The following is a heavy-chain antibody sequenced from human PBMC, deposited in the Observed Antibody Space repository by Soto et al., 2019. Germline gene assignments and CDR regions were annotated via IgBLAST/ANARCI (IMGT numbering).Heavy chain of an antibody. CDR3: ARPRASYGDYYYAMDV. CDR1: GGTFNTFP. V-gene: IGHV1-69*02. J-gene: IGHJ6*02. Sequence: QVQLVQSGAELKKPGSSVKVSCKPSGGTFNTFPINWLRQAPGQGLEWMGRITPILDKADYAQKFQGRVTFTADKPTSTVYMAMTSLRSGDTAVFYCARPRASYGDYYYAMDVWGQGTTVTVSS. CDR2: ITPILDKA. D-gene: IGHD5-18*01.